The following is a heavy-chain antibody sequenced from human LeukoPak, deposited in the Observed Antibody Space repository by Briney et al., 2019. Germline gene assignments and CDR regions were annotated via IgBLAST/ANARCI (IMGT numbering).Heavy chain of an antibody. Sequence: SETLSLTCTVSGGSISSYYWSWFRQTPGKGPEWIGYIYYSGSTKYNPSLKSRVTISVDRSKNQFSLKLNSVAAADTAVYYCARYWGVQLWPHWYFDLWGRGSLVTVSS. V-gene: IGHV4-59*01. CDR1: GGSISSYY. D-gene: IGHD5-24*01. CDR2: IYYSGST. J-gene: IGHJ2*01. CDR3: ARYWGVQLWPHWYFDL.